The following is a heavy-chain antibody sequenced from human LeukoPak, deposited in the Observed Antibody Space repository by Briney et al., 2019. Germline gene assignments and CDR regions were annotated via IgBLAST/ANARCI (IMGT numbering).Heavy chain of an antibody. CDR2: IWYDGSNK. J-gene: IGHJ4*02. Sequence: GGSLRLSCAASGFTFSSYGMHWVRQAPGKGLEWVAVIWYDGSNKYYADSVKGRFTISRDNSKNTLYLQMNSLRAEDTAVYYCARDRYYDSSGYYQFHFDYWGQGTLVTVSS. CDR1: GFTFSSYG. CDR3: ARDRYYDSSGYYQFHFDY. D-gene: IGHD3-22*01. V-gene: IGHV3-33*01.